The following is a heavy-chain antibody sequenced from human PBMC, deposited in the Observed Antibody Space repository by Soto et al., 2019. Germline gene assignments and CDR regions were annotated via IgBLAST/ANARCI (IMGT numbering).Heavy chain of an antibody. CDR2: IKHDGTEK. D-gene: IGHD3-3*01. J-gene: IGHJ4*02. V-gene: IGHV3-7*03. Sequence: EVQLVESGGGLVQPGGSLRLSCAASGFTFSNYWMSWVRQAPGQGLEWVANIKHDGTEKYYVDSVKGRFTISRDNAKNSLYLQMNSLRAEDTAVDYCARARDCWSTYVDSWGQGTLVTVSS. CDR3: ARARDCWSTYVDS. CDR1: GFTFSNYW.